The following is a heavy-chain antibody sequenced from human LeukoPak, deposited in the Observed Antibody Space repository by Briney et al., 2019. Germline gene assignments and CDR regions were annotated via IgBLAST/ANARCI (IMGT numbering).Heavy chain of an antibody. J-gene: IGHJ5*02. CDR1: GFTFSSYS. Sequence: GGSLRLSCAASGFTFSSYSMNWVRQAPGKGLEWVSYISSSSSTIYYADSVKGRFTISRDNAKNSLYLQMNSLRAEDAAVYYCATEQSIINYDLDPWGQGTLVTVSS. V-gene: IGHV3-48*01. CDR3: ATEQSIINYDLDP. CDR2: ISSSSSTI. D-gene: IGHD3-10*01.